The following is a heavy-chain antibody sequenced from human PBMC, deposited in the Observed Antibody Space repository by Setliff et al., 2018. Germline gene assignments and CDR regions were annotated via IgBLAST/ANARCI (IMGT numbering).Heavy chain of an antibody. Sequence: GASVKVSCKASGYTFISYGISWVRQAPGQGLEWMGWISAYNGNTNYAQKLQGRVTMTTDTSTSTAYMELRSLRSDDTAVYYCAREKHSYGYLASYYYYGMDVWGQGTTVTVSS. D-gene: IGHD5-18*01. CDR2: ISAYNGNT. J-gene: IGHJ6*02. V-gene: IGHV1-18*01. CDR1: GYTFISYG. CDR3: AREKHSYGYLASYYYYGMDV.